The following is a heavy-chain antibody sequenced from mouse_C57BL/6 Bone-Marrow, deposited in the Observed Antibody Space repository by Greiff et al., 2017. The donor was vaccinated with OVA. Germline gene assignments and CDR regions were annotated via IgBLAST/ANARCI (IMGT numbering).Heavy chain of an antibody. CDR3: AKSTTVVEYYYAMDY. V-gene: IGHV2-5*01. CDR2: IWRGGST. CDR1: GFSLTSYG. D-gene: IGHD1-1*01. Sequence: QVQLQQSGPGLVQPSQSLSITCTVSGFSLTSYGVHWVRQSPGKGLEWLGVIWRGGSTDYNAAFMSRLSITKDNSKSQVFFKMNSLQADDTAIYYCAKSTTVVEYYYAMDYWGQGTSVTVSS. J-gene: IGHJ4*01.